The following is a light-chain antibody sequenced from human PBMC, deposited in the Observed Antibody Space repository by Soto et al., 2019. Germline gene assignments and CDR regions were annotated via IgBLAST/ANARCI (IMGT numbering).Light chain of an antibody. CDR3: QQYNSYSPYT. V-gene: IGKV1-5*03. CDR1: QSISSW. Sequence: DIQMTQSPSTLSASVGDRVTITCRASQSISSWLAWYQQKPGKAPKLLIYKASSLESGVPSRFSGSESGTEFTLTISSLQPDDFAPYYCQQYNSYSPYTFGQGTKLRSN. J-gene: IGKJ2*01. CDR2: KAS.